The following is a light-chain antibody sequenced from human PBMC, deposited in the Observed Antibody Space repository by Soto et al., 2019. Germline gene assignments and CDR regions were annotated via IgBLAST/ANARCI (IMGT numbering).Light chain of an antibody. V-gene: IGLV2-14*01. CDR3: SSYTSSSTPCV. J-gene: IGLJ1*01. Sequence: QSVLTQPASVSGSPGQSITISCTGTSSDVGGYNYVSWYQQHPGKAPKLMIYDVSNRPSGVSNRFSGSKSGNTASLTISGLQAEEEDDYSCSSYTSSSTPCVFGTGTKLTVL. CDR2: DVS. CDR1: SSDVGGYNY.